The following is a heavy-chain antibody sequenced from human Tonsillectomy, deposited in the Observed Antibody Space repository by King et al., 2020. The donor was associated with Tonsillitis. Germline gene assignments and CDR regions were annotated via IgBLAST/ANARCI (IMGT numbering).Heavy chain of an antibody. D-gene: IGHD6-19*01. Sequence: VQLVESGGVVVQPGGSLRLSCAASGFTFDDYAMHWVRQAPGKGLEWVSLISWDGGSNYYADSVKGRFTISRDNSKNSLYLQMNSPRAEDTALYYCAKEGDSSDWTANFDSWGQGAQVTVSS. J-gene: IGHJ4*02. CDR3: AKEGDSSDWTANFDS. V-gene: IGHV3-43D*03. CDR2: ISWDGGSN. CDR1: GFTFDDYA.